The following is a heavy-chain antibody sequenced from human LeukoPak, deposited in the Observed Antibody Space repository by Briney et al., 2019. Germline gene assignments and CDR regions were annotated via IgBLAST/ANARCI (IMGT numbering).Heavy chain of an antibody. CDR2: VHYSGST. CDR1: GGSISSYY. CDR3: ARGYNWFDP. V-gene: IGHV4-59*01. D-gene: IGHD2-2*01. J-gene: IGHJ5*02. Sequence: SETLSLTCTVSGGSISSYYWSWIRQPPGKGLEWIGYVHYSGSTNSNPSLKSRVTISVDTTKNQFSLKVSSVTAADTAIYYCARGYNWFDPWGKGTLVT.